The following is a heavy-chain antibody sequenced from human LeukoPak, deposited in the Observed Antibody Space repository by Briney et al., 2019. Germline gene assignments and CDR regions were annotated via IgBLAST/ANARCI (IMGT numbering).Heavy chain of an antibody. J-gene: IGHJ3*02. V-gene: IGHV1-8*01. CDR3: ATALMTTVTTSAFGI. Sequence: ASVKVSCKASGYTFTSYDINWVRQATGQGLEWMGWMNPNSGNTGYAQKFQGRVTMTEDTSTDTAYMELSSLRSEDTAVYYCATALMTTVTTSAFGIWGQGTMVTVSS. D-gene: IGHD4-17*01. CDR2: MNPNSGNT. CDR1: GYTFTSYD.